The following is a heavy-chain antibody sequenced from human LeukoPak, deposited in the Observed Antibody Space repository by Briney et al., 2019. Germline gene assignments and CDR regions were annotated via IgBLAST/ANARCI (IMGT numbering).Heavy chain of an antibody. V-gene: IGHV3-74*03. Sequence: GGSLRLSCAASGFTFSRYWMHWVRHAPGKGLMWVSRISPDGSTTLCADSVKGRFTISRDNAKNTLYLQMNSRGAEDTAVYYCTTVLSSTRYNLCEYGGQGPLVPVP. J-gene: IGHJ1*01. CDR2: ISPDGSTT. CDR1: GFTFSRYW. D-gene: IGHD6-13*01. CDR3: TTVLSSTRYNLCEY.